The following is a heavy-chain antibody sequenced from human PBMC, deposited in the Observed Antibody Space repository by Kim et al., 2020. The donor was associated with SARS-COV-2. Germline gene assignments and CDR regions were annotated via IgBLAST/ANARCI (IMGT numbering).Heavy chain of an antibody. CDR1: GYSFTSYW. Sequence: GESLKISCKGSGYSFTSYWIGWVRQMPGKGLEWMGIIYPGDSDTRYSPSFQGQVTISADKSISTAYLQWSSLKASDTAMYYCARHFRLRFDWGYYYYGMDVWGQGTTVTVSS. CDR3: ARHFRLRFDWGYYYYGMDV. V-gene: IGHV5-51*01. J-gene: IGHJ6*02. CDR2: IYPGDSDT. D-gene: IGHD7-27*01.